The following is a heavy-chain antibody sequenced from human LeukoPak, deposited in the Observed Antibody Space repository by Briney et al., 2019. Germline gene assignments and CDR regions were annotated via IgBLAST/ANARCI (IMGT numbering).Heavy chain of an antibody. CDR2: VSTDGSTT. D-gene: IGHD2-2*01. CDR1: GFTFSSHR. Sequence: GGSLRLSCAASGFTFSSHRMHWVRQAPGKGLVWVSCVSTDGSTTNYADSVKGRFTISRDNAKNTLYLQMNSLRVEDTAVYYCARDTNDLAYWGLGTRITVSS. CDR3: ARDTNDLAY. V-gene: IGHV3-74*01. J-gene: IGHJ4*02.